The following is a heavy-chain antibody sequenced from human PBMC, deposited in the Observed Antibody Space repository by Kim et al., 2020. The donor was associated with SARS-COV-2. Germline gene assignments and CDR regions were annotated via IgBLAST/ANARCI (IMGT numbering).Heavy chain of an antibody. J-gene: IGHJ6*02. CDR3: ARAGYSRLYYYYGMDV. Sequence: SETLSLTCAVYGGSFSSYYCSWVRQPPGKGLEWIGEINHSGSTNYNPSLKSRVTISVDTSKNQFSLKLSSGTAADTAVYYCARAGYSRLYYYYGMDVWGHGKTVTVSS. CDR1: GGSFSSYY. V-gene: IGHV4-34*01. CDR2: INHSGST. D-gene: IGHD5-18*01.